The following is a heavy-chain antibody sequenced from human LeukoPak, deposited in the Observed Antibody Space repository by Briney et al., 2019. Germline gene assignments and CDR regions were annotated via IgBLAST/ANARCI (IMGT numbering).Heavy chain of an antibody. CDR2: INPDSGGT. Sequence: ASVKVSCKASGYTFTGYYMHWVRQAPGQGLEWMGWINPDSGGTNYAQKFQGRVTMTRDTPISTVYMELSRLRSDDTAVYYCARGSSARTFDYWGQGTLVTVSS. CDR3: ARGSSARTFDY. J-gene: IGHJ4*02. D-gene: IGHD6-6*01. V-gene: IGHV1-2*02. CDR1: GYTFTGYY.